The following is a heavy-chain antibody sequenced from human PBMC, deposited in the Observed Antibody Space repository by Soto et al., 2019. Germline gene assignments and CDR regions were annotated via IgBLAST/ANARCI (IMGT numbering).Heavy chain of an antibody. V-gene: IGHV4-34*01. Sequence: SQTLSLTCAVYGGSFSGYYWSWIRQPPGKGLEWIGEINHSGSTNYNPSLKSRVTISVDTSKNQFSLKLSSVTAADTAVYYCARGQYYDYVWASYWSIWGQGTLVTVSS. J-gene: IGHJ4*02. CDR2: INHSGST. CDR1: GGSFSGYY. CDR3: ARGQYYDYVWASYWSI. D-gene: IGHD3-16*01.